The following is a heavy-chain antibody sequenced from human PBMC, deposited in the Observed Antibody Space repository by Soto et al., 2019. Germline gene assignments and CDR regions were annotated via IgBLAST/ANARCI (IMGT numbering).Heavy chain of an antibody. Sequence: EASVKVSCKASGYTFTSYGISWVRQAPGQGLEWMGWISAYNGNTNYAQKLQGRVTMTTDTSTSTAYMELRSLRSDDTAVYYCATGIYWLQLWGKSGYDYIRYYYGMDVWGQGTTVTVSS. CDR3: ATGIYWLQLWGKSGYDYIRYYYGMDV. J-gene: IGHJ6*02. V-gene: IGHV1-18*01. CDR1: GYTFTSYG. D-gene: IGHD5-12*01. CDR2: ISAYNGNT.